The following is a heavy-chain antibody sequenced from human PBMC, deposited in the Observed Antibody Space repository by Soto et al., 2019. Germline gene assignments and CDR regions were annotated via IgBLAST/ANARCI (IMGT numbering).Heavy chain of an antibody. V-gene: IGHV4-31*11. Sequence: SETLSLTCAVSGGSISSGGYSWSWIRQHPGKGLEWIGHIYYSGSTYYNPSLKSRVTISVDTSKNQFSLKLSSVTAADTAVYYCARDAQYYDILTGYYRGNWFDPWGQGTLVTVSS. CDR3: ARDAQYYDILTGYYRGNWFDP. D-gene: IGHD3-9*01. J-gene: IGHJ5*02. CDR1: GGSISSGGYS. CDR2: IYYSGST.